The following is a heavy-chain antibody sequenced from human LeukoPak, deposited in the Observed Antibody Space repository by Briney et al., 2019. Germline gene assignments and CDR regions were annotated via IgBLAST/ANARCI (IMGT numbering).Heavy chain of an antibody. CDR1: GYTFTGYY. CDR2: INPNSGGT. Sequence: GASVKVSCKASGYTFTGYYMHWVRQAPGQGLEWMGWINPNSGGTNYAQKFQGRVTMTRDTSISTAYMELSRLRSDDTAVYYCAREMWLNYYGSGSSTPGDWFDPWGQGTLVTVSS. J-gene: IGHJ5*02. V-gene: IGHV1-2*02. CDR3: AREMWLNYYGSGSSTPGDWFDP. D-gene: IGHD3-10*01.